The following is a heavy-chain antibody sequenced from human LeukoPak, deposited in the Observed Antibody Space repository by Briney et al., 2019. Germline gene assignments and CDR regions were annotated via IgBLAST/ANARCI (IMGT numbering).Heavy chain of an antibody. CDR2: IIPIFGTA. V-gene: IGHV1-69*05. D-gene: IGHD5-24*01. J-gene: IGHJ4*02. CDR3: ARIGRDGYNYPKL. Sequence: GASVKVSCKASGGTFSSYAISWVRQAPGQGLEWMGGIIPIFGTANYAQKLQGRVTMTTDTSTSTAYMELRSLRSDDTAVYYCARIGRDGYNYPKLWGQGTLVTVSS. CDR1: GGTFSSYA.